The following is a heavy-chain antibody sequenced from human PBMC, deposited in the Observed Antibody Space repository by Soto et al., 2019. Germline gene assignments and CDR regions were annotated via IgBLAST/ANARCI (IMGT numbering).Heavy chain of an antibody. V-gene: IGHV4-39*02. CDR2: IYYDGNT. J-gene: IGHJ4*02. D-gene: IGHD6-6*01. CDR3: ARSTIAPRLFMYPFDS. Sequence: QRQLQESGPGLVKPSETLSLTCTVSGDSLTSSSYYWGWIRQPPGKGLECIGNIYYDGNTYYNPSLNTRVTISLDTSKNHFSLRLNSMTAADTAVYYCARSTIAPRLFMYPFDSWGQGTLVTVSS. CDR1: GDSLTSSSYY.